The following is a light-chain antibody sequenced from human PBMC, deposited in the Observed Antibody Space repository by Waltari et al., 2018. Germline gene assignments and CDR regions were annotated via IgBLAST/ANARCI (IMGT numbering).Light chain of an antibody. Sequence: EIVMTQSPATLSVSPGERATLSCRASQSVSSNLAWYQRKPGQAPRLLSYGASTRATGIPARFSGSGSGTEFTLTISSMQSEDFAVYYCQQYNNWPKTFGGGTKVEIK. CDR2: GAS. CDR3: QQYNNWPKT. CDR1: QSVSSN. J-gene: IGKJ4*01. V-gene: IGKV3-15*01.